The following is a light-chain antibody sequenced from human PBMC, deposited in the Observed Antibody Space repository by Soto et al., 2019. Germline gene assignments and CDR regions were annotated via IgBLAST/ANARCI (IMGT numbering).Light chain of an antibody. V-gene: IGLV2-14*03. J-gene: IGLJ2*01. CDR3: SSYTTSSTLI. CDR2: DVS. CDR1: SSDVGAYNY. Sequence: QSALTQAASVSGSPGQSITISCTGTSSDVGAYNYVSWYQHHPGKAPKLMIYDVSYRPSWVSNRFSGSKSGNTASLTISGLQAEAEADYYCSSYTTSSTLIFGGGPKLTVL.